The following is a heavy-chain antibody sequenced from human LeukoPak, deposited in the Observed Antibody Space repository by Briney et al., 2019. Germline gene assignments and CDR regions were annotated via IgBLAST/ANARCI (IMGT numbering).Heavy chain of an antibody. CDR1: GGSISSGGYY. J-gene: IGHJ4*02. D-gene: IGHD1-7*01. CDR3: ARGSNWNYGPPFDY. V-gene: IGHV4-31*03. CDR2: IYYSGST. Sequence: SRTLSLTCTVSGGSISSGGYYWGWIRQHPGKGLEWIGYIYYSGSTYYNPSLRSRFTISIDTSKNQFSLKLTSVTAADTAVYYCARGSNWNYGPPFDYWGQGTLVTVSS.